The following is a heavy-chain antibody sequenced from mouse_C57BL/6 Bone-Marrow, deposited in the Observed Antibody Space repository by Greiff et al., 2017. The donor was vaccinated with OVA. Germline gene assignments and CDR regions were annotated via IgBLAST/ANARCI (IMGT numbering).Heavy chain of an antibody. CDR1: GFTFSDYG. V-gene: IGHV5-17*01. J-gene: IGHJ4*01. CDR3: AREGDYDNAMDY. D-gene: IGHD2-4*01. CDR2: ISSGSSTI. Sequence: EVKLVESGGGLVKPGGSLKLSCAASGFTFSDYGMHWVRQAPEKGLEWVAYISSGSSTIYYADTVKGRFTISRDNAKNTLFLQMTSLRSEDTAMYYCAREGDYDNAMDYWGQGTSVTVSS.